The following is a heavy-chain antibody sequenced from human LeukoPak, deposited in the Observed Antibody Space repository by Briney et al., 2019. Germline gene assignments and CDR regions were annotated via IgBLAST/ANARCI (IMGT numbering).Heavy chain of an antibody. CDR2: IYYSGST. CDR1: GGSISSYY. J-gene: IGHJ6*02. D-gene: IGHD6-6*01. V-gene: IGHV4-59*01. Sequence: SKTLSLTCTVSGGSISSYYWSWIRQPPGKGLEWIGYIYYSGSTNYNPSLKSRVTISVDTSKNQFSLKLSSVTAADTAVYYCARDSSSPYYYYGMDVWGQGTTVTVSS. CDR3: ARDSSSPYYYYGMDV.